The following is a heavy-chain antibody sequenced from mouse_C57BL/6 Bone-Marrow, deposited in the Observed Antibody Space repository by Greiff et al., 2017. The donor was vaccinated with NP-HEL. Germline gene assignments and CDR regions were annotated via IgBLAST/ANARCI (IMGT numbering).Heavy chain of an antibody. J-gene: IGHJ4*01. CDR2: ISDGGSYT. D-gene: IGHD2-10*01. CDR3: AKVLPTILMDY. V-gene: IGHV5-4*01. CDR1: GFTFSSYA. Sequence: DVQLVESGGGLVKPGGSLKLSCAASGFTFSSYAMSWVRQTPEKRLEWVATISDGGSYTYYPDNVKGRSTISRDNAKNNLYLQMSQLKSEDTAMYYCAKVLPTILMDYWGQGTSVTVSS.